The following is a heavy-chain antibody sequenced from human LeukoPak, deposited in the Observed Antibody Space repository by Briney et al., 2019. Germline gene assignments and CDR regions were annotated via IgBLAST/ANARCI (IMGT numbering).Heavy chain of an antibody. J-gene: IGHJ5*02. Sequence: GGSLRLSCAAPGFTFSSYSMNWVRHAPGKGLEWVSSISSSSSYIYYADSVKGRFTISRDNAKNSLYLQMNSLRAEDTAVYYCGSHLIAVAGPWGQGTLVTVSS. CDR3: GSHLIAVAGP. V-gene: IGHV3-21*01. D-gene: IGHD6-19*01. CDR1: GFTFSSYS. CDR2: ISSSSSYI.